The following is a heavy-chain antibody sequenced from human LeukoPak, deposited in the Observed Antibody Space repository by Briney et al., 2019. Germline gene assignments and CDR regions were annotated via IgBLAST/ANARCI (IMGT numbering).Heavy chain of an antibody. J-gene: IGHJ6*03. D-gene: IGHD6-19*01. V-gene: IGHV4-38-2*02. Sequence: SETLSLTCIVSGYFISSGYYWGWIRQPPGKGLEWIGSIYHSGSTYYNPSLKSRVTISVDTSKNQFSLKLSSVTAADTAVYYCARGGAVAGSFYYYYYMDVWGKGTTVTVSS. CDR2: IYHSGST. CDR1: GYFISSGYY. CDR3: ARGGAVAGSFYYYYYMDV.